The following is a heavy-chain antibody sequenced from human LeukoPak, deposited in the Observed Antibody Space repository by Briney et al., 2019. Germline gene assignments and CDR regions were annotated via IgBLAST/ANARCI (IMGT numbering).Heavy chain of an antibody. CDR3: ARGSEYSSAYYFDY. V-gene: IGHV4-39*07. Sequence: SETLSLTCTVSGGSISSSSYYWGWIRQPPGKGLEWIGSIYYSGSTYYNPSLKSRVTISVDTSKNQFSLKLSSVTAADTAVYYCARGSEYSSAYYFDYWGQGTLVTVSS. J-gene: IGHJ4*02. CDR2: IYYSGST. CDR1: GGSISSSSYY. D-gene: IGHD6-19*01.